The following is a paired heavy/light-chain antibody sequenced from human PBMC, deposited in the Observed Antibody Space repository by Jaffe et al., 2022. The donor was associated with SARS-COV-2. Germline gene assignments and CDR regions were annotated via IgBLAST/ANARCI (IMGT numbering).Light chain of an antibody. CDR2: KDS. CDR1: ALSKQY. V-gene: IGLV3-25*03. Sequence: SYELIQPPSVSVSPGQTARITCSGDALSKQYAFWYQQKPGQAPVLVIYKDSERPSGIPERFSGSSSGTTVTLTVSGVQAEDEADYYCQSADSSGTLVVFGGGTKLTVL. J-gene: IGLJ2*01. CDR3: QSADSSGTLVV.
Heavy chain of an antibody. CDR1: GGSISPYY. D-gene: IGHD2-2*01. J-gene: IGHJ6*03. CDR3: ARVAYCSSTSCPNFYYYYMDV. Sequence: QVQLQESGPGLVKPSETLSLTCTVSGGSISPYYWTWIRQPPGKGLEWVGYIYYSGSTNYNPSLKSRVTISVDTSKNQFSLKLASVTAADTAVYYCARVAYCSSTSCPNFYYYYMDVWGKGTTVTVSS. CDR2: IYYSGST. V-gene: IGHV4-59*01.